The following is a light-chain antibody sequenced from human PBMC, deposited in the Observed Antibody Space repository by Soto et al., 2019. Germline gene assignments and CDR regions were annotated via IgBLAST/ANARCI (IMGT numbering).Light chain of an antibody. CDR3: QVWDSSTARV. CDR2: RDS. Sequence: SYELTQPLSVSVALGQTARITCGGNNIGSKNVHWYQQKPGQAPVLVIYRDSNRPSGIPERFSGSNSGNTATLTISRAQAGDEADYCCQVWDSSTARVFGGGTKLTFL. V-gene: IGLV3-9*01. J-gene: IGLJ3*02. CDR1: NIGSKN.